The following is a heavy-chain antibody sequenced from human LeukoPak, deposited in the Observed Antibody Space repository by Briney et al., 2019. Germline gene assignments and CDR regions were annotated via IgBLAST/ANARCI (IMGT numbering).Heavy chain of an antibody. CDR3: ARGKRDPRGRGSYYFDY. D-gene: IGHD1-26*01. J-gene: IGHJ4*02. V-gene: IGHV1-8*01. Sequence: ASVKVSCKASGYIFTSYDINWVRQATGQGLEWMGWMNPNSGNTGYAQKFQGRVTMTRNTSISTAYMELSSLRSEDTAVYYCARGKRDPRGRGSYYFDYWGQGTLVTVSS. CDR1: GYIFTSYD. CDR2: MNPNSGNT.